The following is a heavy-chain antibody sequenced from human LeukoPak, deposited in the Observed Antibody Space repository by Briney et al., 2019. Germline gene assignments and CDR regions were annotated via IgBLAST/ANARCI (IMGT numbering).Heavy chain of an antibody. D-gene: IGHD1-1*01. J-gene: IGHJ4*02. CDR2: IGVAGNT. CDR3: ARRGAGTGGEFYFDY. Sequence: GGSLRLSCAASGFSSSSYDMHWVRQATGKGLEWVSGIGVAGNTYYPGSVKGRFTISRENAKNSLYLQMNSLRAGDTAVYYCARRGAGTGGEFYFDYWGQGTLVTVSS. V-gene: IGHV3-13*04. CDR1: GFSSSSYD.